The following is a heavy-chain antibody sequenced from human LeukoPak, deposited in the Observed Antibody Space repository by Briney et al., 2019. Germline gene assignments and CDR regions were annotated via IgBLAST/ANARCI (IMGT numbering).Heavy chain of an antibody. Sequence: GGSLRLSCAASGFTFRNYWMGWVRQAPGKGLEWVAKTKPDGSAEYYADSVRGRFTASRDNANNSLYLQMNRLRAEDTAVYYCARDGGLHTNFDYWGQGTLPTVSS. V-gene: IGHV3-7*01. CDR3: ARDGGLHTNFDY. CDR1: GFTFRNYW. CDR2: TKPDGSAE. J-gene: IGHJ4*02. D-gene: IGHD2-15*01.